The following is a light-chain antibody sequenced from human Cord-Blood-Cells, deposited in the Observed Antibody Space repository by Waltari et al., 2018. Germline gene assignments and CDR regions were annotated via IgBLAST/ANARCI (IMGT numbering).Light chain of an antibody. V-gene: IGKV3-11*01. Sequence: PASVSGSPGQSITISCTGTSSAVGSYNLVSWYQQKPGQAPRLLIYDASNRATGIPARFSGSGSGTDFTLTISSLEPEDFAVYYCQQRSNWWTFGQGTKVEIK. CDR2: DAS. CDR1: SAVGSY. CDR3: QQRSNWWT. J-gene: IGKJ1*01.